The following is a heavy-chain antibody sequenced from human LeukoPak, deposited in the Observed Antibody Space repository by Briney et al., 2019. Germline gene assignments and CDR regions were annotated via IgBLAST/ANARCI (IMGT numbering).Heavy chain of an antibody. Sequence: SETLSLTCTVSGGSISSGGYYWSWIRQHPGKGLEWIGYIYYSGSTYYNPSLKSRVTISADTSKNQFSLKLSSVTAADTAVYYCARGYSSKSYYFDYWGQGNLVTVSS. CDR3: ARGYSSKSYYFDY. CDR1: GGSISSGGYY. D-gene: IGHD5-18*01. J-gene: IGHJ4*02. V-gene: IGHV4-31*03. CDR2: IYYSGST.